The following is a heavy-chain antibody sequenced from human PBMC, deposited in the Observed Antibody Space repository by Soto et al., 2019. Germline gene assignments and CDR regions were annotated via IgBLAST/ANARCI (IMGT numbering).Heavy chain of an antibody. CDR3: ARDVVAAANWFDP. D-gene: IGHD2-15*01. J-gene: IGHJ5*02. Sequence: SETLSLTCTVSGGSISSGGYYWSWIRQHPGKGLEWIGYIYYSGSTYYNPSLKSRVTISVDTSKNQFSLKLSSATAADTAVYYCARDVVAAANWFDPWGQGTLVTVSS. V-gene: IGHV4-31*03. CDR2: IYYSGST. CDR1: GGSISSGGYY.